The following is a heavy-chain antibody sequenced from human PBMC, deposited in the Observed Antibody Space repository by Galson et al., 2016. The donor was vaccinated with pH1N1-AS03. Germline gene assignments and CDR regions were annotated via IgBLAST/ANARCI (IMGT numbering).Heavy chain of an antibody. CDR3: ERAGTLLHYFDY. V-gene: IGHV1-69*06. CDR2: ITPVFGTT. J-gene: IGHJ4*02. CDR1: GGTLSNSG. Sequence: SVKVSCKASGGTLSNSGISWVRQAPGQGLEWMGRITPVFGTTNYAQKFQDRVSITADKSTSTAYMELSSLRSEDTAVYYCERAGTLLHYFDYWGQGTLVTVSS. D-gene: IGHD2/OR15-2a*01.